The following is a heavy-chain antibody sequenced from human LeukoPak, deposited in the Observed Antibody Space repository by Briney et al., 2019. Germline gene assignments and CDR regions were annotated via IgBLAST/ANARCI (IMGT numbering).Heavy chain of an antibody. J-gene: IGHJ6*02. V-gene: IGHV1-2*04. Sequence: APVKVSCKASGGTFSSYAISWVRQAPGQGLEWMGWINPNSGGTNYAQKFQGWVTMTRDTSISTAYMELSRLRSDDTAVYYCARDRASEWELFPRYYYYGMDVWGQGTTVTVSS. CDR1: GGTFSSYA. CDR3: ARDRASEWELFPRYYYYGMDV. D-gene: IGHD1-26*01. CDR2: INPNSGGT.